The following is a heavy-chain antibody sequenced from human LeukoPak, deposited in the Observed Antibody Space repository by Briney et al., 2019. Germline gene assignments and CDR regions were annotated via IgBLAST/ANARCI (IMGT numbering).Heavy chain of an antibody. J-gene: IGHJ4*02. CDR3: ARDQDYYGSGSYWNY. CDR1: GGSISSYY. V-gene: IGHV4-38-2*02. Sequence: SETLSLTCTVSGGSISSYYCSWIRQPPAKGLEWIGSIYHSGTTYYNPSLKSRVTISVDTSKNQFSLKLTSVTAADTAVYYCARDQDYYGSGSYWNYWGQGTLVTVSS. CDR2: IYHSGTT. D-gene: IGHD3-10*01.